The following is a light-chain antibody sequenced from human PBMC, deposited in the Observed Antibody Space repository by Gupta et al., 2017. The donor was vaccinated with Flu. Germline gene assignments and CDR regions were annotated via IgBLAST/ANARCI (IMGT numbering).Light chain of an antibody. CDR1: QSVSSSY. V-gene: IGKV3-20*01. J-gene: IGKJ2*03. CDR3: QQYGSSPRS. CDR2: GAS. Sequence: ELVLTQSPGTRSLSPGERATLSCRASQSVSSSYLAWYQQKPGQAPRLLIYGASSRATGIPDRFSGSGSGTDFTLTISRLEPEDFAVYYCQQYGSSPRSFGQGTKLEIK.